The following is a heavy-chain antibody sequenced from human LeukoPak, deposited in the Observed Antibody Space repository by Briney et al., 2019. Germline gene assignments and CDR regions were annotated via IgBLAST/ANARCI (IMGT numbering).Heavy chain of an antibody. CDR2: IYHSGST. Sequence: SQTLSLTCTVSGGSISSGGYYWSWIRQPPGKGLEWIGYIYHSGSTYYNPSLKSRVTISVDRSKNQFSLKLSSVTAADTAVYYCARVSCSSTSCYTGGYYYYYMDVWGKGTTVTVSS. D-gene: IGHD2-2*02. CDR3: ARVSCSSTSCYTGGYYYYYMDV. J-gene: IGHJ6*03. CDR1: GGSISSGGYY. V-gene: IGHV4-30-2*01.